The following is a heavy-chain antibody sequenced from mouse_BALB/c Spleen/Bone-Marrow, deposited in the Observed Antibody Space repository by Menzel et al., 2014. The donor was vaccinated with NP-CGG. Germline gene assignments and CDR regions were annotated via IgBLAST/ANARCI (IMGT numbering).Heavy chain of an antibody. CDR3: ARGARSAKDY. CDR1: GYAFSTYW. Sequence: VQLQQSGAELVRPESSVKISCKASGYAFSTYWMIWVKQRPGQGLEWIGQIYPGDGDTNYNGKFKGKATLTADKSSSTAYMQLSSLTSEDSAVYFCARGARSAKDYWGQGTSVTVSS. J-gene: IGHJ4*01. CDR2: IYPGDGDT. V-gene: IGHV1-80*01.